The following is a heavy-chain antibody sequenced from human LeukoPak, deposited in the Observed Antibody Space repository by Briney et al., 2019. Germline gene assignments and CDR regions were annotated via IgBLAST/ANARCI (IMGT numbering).Heavy chain of an antibody. CDR2: INAGNGNT. V-gene: IGHV1-3*01. D-gene: IGHD2-2*01. CDR3: ASLSGRYCSSTSCHAGGWFDP. CDR1: GYTFTSYA. J-gene: IGHJ5*02. Sequence: ASVKVSCKASGYTFTSYAMHWVRQAPGQRLEWMGWINAGNGNTKYSQKFQGRVTITRDTSASAAYMELSSLRSEDTAVYYCASLSGRYCSSTSCHAGGWFDPWGQGTLVTASS.